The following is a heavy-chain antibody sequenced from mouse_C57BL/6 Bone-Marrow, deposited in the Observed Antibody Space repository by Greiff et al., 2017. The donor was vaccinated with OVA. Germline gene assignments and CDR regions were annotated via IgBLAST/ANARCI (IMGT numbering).Heavy chain of an antibody. CDR1: GYSFTGYY. CDR2: INPSTGGT. Sequence: LVESGPELVKPGASVKISCKASGYSFTGYYMNWVKQSPEKSLEWIGEINPSTGGTTYNQKFKAKATLTVDKSSSTAYMHLKSLTSEDSAVYYCAREGAYYSNYGDGDYWGQGTSVTVSS. J-gene: IGHJ4*01. D-gene: IGHD2-5*01. CDR3: AREGAYYSNYGDGDY. V-gene: IGHV1-42*01.